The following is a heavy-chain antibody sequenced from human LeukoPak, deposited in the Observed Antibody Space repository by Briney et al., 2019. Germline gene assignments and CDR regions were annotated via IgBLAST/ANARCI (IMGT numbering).Heavy chain of an antibody. J-gene: IGHJ4*02. Sequence: GGSLRLSCAASGFTFSSYWMSWVRQAPGKGLEWVSSISSSSSYIYYADSMKGRFTISRDNAKNSLYLQMNSLRAEDTAVYYCARDDGYSYGFPYWGQGTLVTVSS. D-gene: IGHD5-18*01. CDR2: ISSSSSYI. CDR1: GFTFSSYW. V-gene: IGHV3-21*01. CDR3: ARDDGYSYGFPY.